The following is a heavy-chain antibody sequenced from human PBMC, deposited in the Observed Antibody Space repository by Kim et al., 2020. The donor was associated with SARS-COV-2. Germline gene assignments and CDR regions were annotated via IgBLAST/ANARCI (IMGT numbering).Heavy chain of an antibody. CDR2: MNPNTGNT. CDR3: ARSSSGYYRWFDP. Sequence: ASVKVSCKASGYTFIDYDINWVRLRQATGQGLEWMGWMNPNTGNTGYVQKFQGRVIMTRNTSISTAYMYLSSLRSEDTAVYYCARSSSGYYRWFDPWGQGTLVTVSS. V-gene: IGHV1-8*01. CDR1: GYTFIDYD. D-gene: IGHD3-22*01. J-gene: IGHJ5*02.